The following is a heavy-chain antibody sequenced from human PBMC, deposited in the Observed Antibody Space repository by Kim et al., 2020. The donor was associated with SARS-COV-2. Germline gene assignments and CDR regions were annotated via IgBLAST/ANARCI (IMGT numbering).Heavy chain of an antibody. CDR2: IYYSGST. D-gene: IGHD6-19*01. CDR3: ASLRRGAVAGIIGTSNNWFDP. V-gene: IGHV4-39*01. J-gene: IGHJ5*02. CDR1: GGSISSSSYY. Sequence: SDTLSLTCTVSGGSISSSSYYWGWIRQPPGKGLEWIGSIYYSGSTYYNPSLKSRVTISVDTSKNQFSLKLSSVTAADTAVYYCASLRRGAVAGIIGTSNNWFDPWGQGTLGTVSS.